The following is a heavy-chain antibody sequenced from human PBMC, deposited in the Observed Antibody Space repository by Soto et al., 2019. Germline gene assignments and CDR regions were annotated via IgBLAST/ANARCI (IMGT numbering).Heavy chain of an antibody. CDR1: GLTFSSYA. D-gene: IGHD3-10*01. CDR2: ISGSGGST. V-gene: IGHV3-23*01. CDR3: VKEQLCSRGVIHNWFDP. Sequence: EVQLLESGGGLIQPGGSLRLSCAASGLTFSSYAMSWVRQAPGKGLEWVSAISGSGGSTYYADSVKGRFTISRDNSKNTLYLQMNSLRADDTAVYYCVKEQLCSRGVIHNWFDPCGQGTLVIVSS. J-gene: IGHJ5*02.